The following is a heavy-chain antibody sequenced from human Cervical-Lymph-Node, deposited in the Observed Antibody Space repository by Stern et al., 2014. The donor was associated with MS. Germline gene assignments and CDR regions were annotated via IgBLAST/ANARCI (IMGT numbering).Heavy chain of an antibody. V-gene: IGHV4-59*08. CDR3: ARAGLEGALSNFDY. CDR2: IYYTGST. CDR1: GGSISSYY. D-gene: IGHD1-26*01. Sequence: QVQLVQSGPGLVKPSETLSLTCTVSGGSISSYYWSWIRQPPGKGLEWIGHIYYTGSTNYNPSLKSRVTISVDTSKNQFSLNLPPLTAADTAVYYCARAGLEGALSNFDYWGQGTLVTVSS. J-gene: IGHJ4*02.